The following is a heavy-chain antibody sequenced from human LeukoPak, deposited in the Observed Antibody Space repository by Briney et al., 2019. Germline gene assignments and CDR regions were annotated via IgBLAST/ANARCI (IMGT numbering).Heavy chain of an antibody. CDR2: FHTSGST. J-gene: IGHJ4*02. V-gene: IGHV4-61*02. CDR1: GGSISSGNKY. CDR3: ARGDHRDD. Sequence: NPSETLSLTCTVSGGSISSGNKYWSWIRQPAGKGLEWIGRFHTSGSTNYNPSLKSRVTISVDTSKNQFSLKLSSVTAADTAVYYCARGDHRDDWGQGTLVTVSS.